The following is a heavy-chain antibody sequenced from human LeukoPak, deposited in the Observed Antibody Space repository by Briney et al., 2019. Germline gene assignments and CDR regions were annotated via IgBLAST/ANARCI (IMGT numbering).Heavy chain of an antibody. CDR3: ARVPIIGDRSGYRPPDF. Sequence: GGSLRLSCEASGFIFSSYWMSWVRQAPGKGLEWVANMKQDGSQQNYVDSVRGRFTISRDNAKNSVYLQMNSLRAEDTAIYHCARVPIIGDRSGYRPPDFWGQGTLVTVSS. CDR1: GFIFSSYW. V-gene: IGHV3-7*01. J-gene: IGHJ4*02. CDR2: MKQDGSQQ. D-gene: IGHD3-22*01.